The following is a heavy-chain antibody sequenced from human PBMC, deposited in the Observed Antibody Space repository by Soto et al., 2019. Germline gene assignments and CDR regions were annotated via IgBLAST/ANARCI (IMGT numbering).Heavy chain of an antibody. CDR1: GGSFSGYY. J-gene: IGHJ6*02. CDR3: ARRPLLKVPYGMDV. V-gene: IGHV4-34*01. CDR2: INHSGST. Sequence: TSETLSLTCAVYGGSFSGYYCSWIRQPPGKGLEWIGEINHSGSTNYNPSLKSRVTISVDTSKNQFSLKLSSVTAADTAVYYCARRPLLKVPYGMDVWGQGTTVTVSS. D-gene: IGHD1-26*01.